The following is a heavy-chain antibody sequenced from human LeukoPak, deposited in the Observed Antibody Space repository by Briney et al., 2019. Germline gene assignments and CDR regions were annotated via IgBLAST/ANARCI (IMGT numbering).Heavy chain of an antibody. Sequence: GGSLRLSCAASGFTVSSNYMSWVRQAPGKGLEWVSVIYSGGSTYYADSVKGRFTISRDNSKNTLYLHMNSLRAQDTAVYYCASGYRTGWYNYWGQGTLVTVSS. D-gene: IGHD6-19*01. CDR2: IYSGGST. V-gene: IGHV3-66*02. CDR3: ASGYRTGWYNY. CDR1: GFTVSSNY. J-gene: IGHJ4*02.